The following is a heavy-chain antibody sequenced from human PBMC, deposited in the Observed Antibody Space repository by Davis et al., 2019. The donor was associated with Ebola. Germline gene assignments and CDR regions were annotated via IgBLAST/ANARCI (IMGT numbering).Heavy chain of an antibody. CDR1: GGSFSGYY. D-gene: IGHD5-18*01. V-gene: IGHV4-34*01. CDR3: ASLSADTAMVY. CDR2: INHSGST. J-gene: IGHJ4*02. Sequence: MPSETLSLTCAVYGGSFSGYYWSWIRQPPGKGLEWIGEINHSGSTNYNPSLKSRVTISVATSKNQFSLKLSSVTAADTAVYYCASLSADTAMVYWGQGTLVTVSS.